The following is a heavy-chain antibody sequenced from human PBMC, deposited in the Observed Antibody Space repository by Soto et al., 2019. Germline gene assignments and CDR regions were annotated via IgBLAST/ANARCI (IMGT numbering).Heavy chain of an antibody. V-gene: IGHV3-21*01. D-gene: IGHD6-13*01. CDR2: ISSSGSYI. CDR3: ARDALAAAAIYYYYYGMDV. CDR1: GFTFSIYS. J-gene: IGHJ6*02. Sequence: PGGSLRLSCAASGFTFSIYSMNWVRQAQGKGLEWVSSISSSGSYIYYADSVKGRFTISRDNAKNSLYLQMYSLRAEDTAVYYSARDALAAAAIYYYYYGMDVWGRGTTVTVSS.